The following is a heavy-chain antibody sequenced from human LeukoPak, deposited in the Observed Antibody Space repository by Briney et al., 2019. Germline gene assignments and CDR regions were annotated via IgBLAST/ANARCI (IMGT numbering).Heavy chain of an antibody. D-gene: IGHD1-26*01. CDR1: GFTFDDYG. J-gene: IGHJ6*03. CDR3: ARVIVGATKDYYYYYYMDV. CDR2: INWNGGST. Sequence: PGRSLRLSCAASGFTFDDYGMSWVSQAPGKGLEWVSGINWNGGSTGYADSVKGRFTISRDNAKNSLYLQMNSLRAEDTALYYCARVIVGATKDYYYYYYMDVWGKGTTVTVSS. V-gene: IGHV3-20*04.